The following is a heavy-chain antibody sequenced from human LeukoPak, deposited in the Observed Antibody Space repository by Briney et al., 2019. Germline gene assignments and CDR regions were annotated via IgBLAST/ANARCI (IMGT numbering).Heavy chain of an antibody. Sequence: PSETLSLTCTVSGGSISSYYWSWIRQPPGKGLEWIGYIYYSENTNYNPSLKSRVTMSVDTSNNQFSLRLSSVTAADTAVYYCARQAWKKFDYWGQGTLVTVTS. CDR3: ARQAWKKFDY. CDR1: GGSISSYY. CDR2: IYYSENT. D-gene: IGHD1-1*01. V-gene: IGHV4-59*08. J-gene: IGHJ4*02.